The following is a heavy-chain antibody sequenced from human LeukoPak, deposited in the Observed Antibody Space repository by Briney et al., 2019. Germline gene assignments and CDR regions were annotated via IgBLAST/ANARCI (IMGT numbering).Heavy chain of an antibody. D-gene: IGHD2-21*02. V-gene: IGHV3-74*01. CDR2: INSNGRST. CDR3: AKEAPYCGGDCYGVFDY. CDR1: GFGFSSYW. Sequence: PGGSLRLSCAASGFGFSSYWMHWVRQAPGKGLVWVSRINSNGRSTSYADSVKGRFTISRDSSKNTLYLQMNSLRADDTAVYYCAKEAPYCGGDCYGVFDYWGQGNLVTVSS. J-gene: IGHJ4*02.